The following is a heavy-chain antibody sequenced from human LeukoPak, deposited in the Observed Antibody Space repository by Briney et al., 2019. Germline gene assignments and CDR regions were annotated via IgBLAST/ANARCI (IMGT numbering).Heavy chain of an antibody. V-gene: IGHV3-64D*06. CDR1: GFTFSNYP. CDR2: ISTDGGST. Sequence: QAGGSLSLSCSASGFTFSNYPMHWVRQAPGKGLEYVSSISTDGGSTYYADSVKGRFTISRDNSKNTLYLQMSSLRGEDTAVYYCVKRGRQGDYAYDYWGQGTLVTVSS. D-gene: IGHD4-17*01. J-gene: IGHJ4*02. CDR3: VKRGRQGDYAYDY.